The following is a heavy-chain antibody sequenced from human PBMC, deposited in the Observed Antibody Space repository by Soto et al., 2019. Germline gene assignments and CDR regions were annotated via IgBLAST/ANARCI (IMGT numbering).Heavy chain of an antibody. V-gene: IGHV3-30*03. D-gene: IGHD1-26*01. CDR2: ISFDGSEK. CDR3: ARDRRLYYSDAFDI. Sequence: QVQLVESGGGVVQPGRSLRLSCAASGFTFSIYGMHWVRHAPDKGLEWVAMISFDGSEKYYTDSVKGRFHISSDSSKNTMYLQMDSLRVEDTAVYYCARDRRLYYSDAFDIWGQGTTVTVSS. J-gene: IGHJ3*02. CDR1: GFTFSIYG.